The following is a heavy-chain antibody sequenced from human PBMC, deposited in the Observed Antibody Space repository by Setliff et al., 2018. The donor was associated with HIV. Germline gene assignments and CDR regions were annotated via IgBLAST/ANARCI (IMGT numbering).Heavy chain of an antibody. V-gene: IGHV4-4*09. Sequence: SETLSLTCTVSGGSISSYYWSWIRQPPGKGLEWIGYIYTSGSVNYNPSLKSRVTISVDTSKNQFSLKLYSVTAADTAVYYCARAYFGSGIYYWGQGTLVTVSS. CDR1: GGSISSYY. CDR2: IYTSGSV. CDR3: ARAYFGSGIYY. J-gene: IGHJ4*02. D-gene: IGHD3-10*01.